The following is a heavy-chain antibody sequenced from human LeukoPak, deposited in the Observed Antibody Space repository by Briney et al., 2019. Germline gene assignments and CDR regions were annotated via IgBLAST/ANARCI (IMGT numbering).Heavy chain of an antibody. CDR3: ARGISSCSSTSCYFSPISRRVWFDP. CDR2: IYHSGTT. CDR1: GGSISSNY. D-gene: IGHD2-2*01. Sequence: SETLSLTCIVSGGSISSNYWSWIRQPPGKGLEWIGSIYHSGTTYYNPSLKSRVTISVDTSKNQFSLKLSSVTAADTAVYYCARGISSCSSTSCYFSPISRRVWFDPWGQGTLVTVSS. V-gene: IGHV4-39*07. J-gene: IGHJ5*02.